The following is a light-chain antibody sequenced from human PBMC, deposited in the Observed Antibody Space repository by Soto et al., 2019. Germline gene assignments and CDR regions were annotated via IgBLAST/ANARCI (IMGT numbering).Light chain of an antibody. CDR2: GAS. Sequence: EIVMTQSPATLSVSPGERATLSCRASQSVSSNLAWYQQKPGQAPTLLIYGASARATGIPARFSGSGSGTEFTLTISSLQSEDSAVYYCQQHGTTFGQGTKVEIK. V-gene: IGKV3-15*01. CDR1: QSVSSN. CDR3: QQHGTT. J-gene: IGKJ1*01.